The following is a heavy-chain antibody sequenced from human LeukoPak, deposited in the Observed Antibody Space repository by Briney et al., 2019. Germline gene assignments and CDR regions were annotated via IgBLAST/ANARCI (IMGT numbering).Heavy chain of an antibody. CDR2: ISPNGVIT. CDR1: GFTFSSYE. V-gene: IGHV3-23*01. CDR3: AKDRDDYVWGSYLGAFDI. Sequence: GGSLRLSCAASGFTFSSYEMNWVRRAPGKGLEWVSGISPNGVITYYADSVKGRFTISRDNLKNTLYLQMNSLRAEDTAVFYCAKDRDDYVWGSYLGAFDIWGQGTMVTVSS. D-gene: IGHD3-16*01. J-gene: IGHJ3*02.